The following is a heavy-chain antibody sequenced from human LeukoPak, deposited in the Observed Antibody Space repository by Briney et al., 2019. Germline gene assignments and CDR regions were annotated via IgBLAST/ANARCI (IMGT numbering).Heavy chain of an antibody. V-gene: IGHV1-8*01. CDR1: GYTFTSYD. CDR2: MNPNSGNT. Sequence: ASVKVSCKASGYTFTSYDINWVRQATGQGLEWMGWMNPNSGNTGYAQKFQGRVTMTRNTSISTPYMELSSLRSEDTAVYYCARSIETLTYSSSWYFPVDYWGQGTLVTVPS. J-gene: IGHJ4*02. D-gene: IGHD6-13*01. CDR3: ARSIETLTYSSSWYFPVDY.